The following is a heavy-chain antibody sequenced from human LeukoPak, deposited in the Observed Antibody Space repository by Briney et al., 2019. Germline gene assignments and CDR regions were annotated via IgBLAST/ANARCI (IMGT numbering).Heavy chain of an antibody. Sequence: GGSLRLSCAPSGFIFSSYAMRWVRQAAGKGRESVSPVRGSDGSTYYAESVKGRSTIPRDNSKNTLYLQMNSLTAEDTAVYYCAKDRPLLPLDYWGQGTPVTVSS. J-gene: IGHJ4*02. CDR3: AKDRPLLPLDY. CDR2: VRGSDGST. D-gene: IGHD2-21*02. CDR1: GFIFSSYA. V-gene: IGHV3-23*01.